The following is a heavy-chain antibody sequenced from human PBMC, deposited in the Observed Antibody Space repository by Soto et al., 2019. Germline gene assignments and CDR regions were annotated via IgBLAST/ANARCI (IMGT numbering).Heavy chain of an antibody. D-gene: IGHD4-17*01. CDR3: ARVRSDDYGDYTDDY. J-gene: IGHJ4*02. CDR2: ISAYNGNT. Sequence: ASVKVSCKASGYTFTSYGISWVRQAPGQGLEWMGWISAYNGNTNYAQKLQGRVTMTTDTSTSTAYMELRSLRSDDTAVYYCARVRSDDYGDYTDDYWGQGTLVTVS. V-gene: IGHV1-18*01. CDR1: GYTFTSYG.